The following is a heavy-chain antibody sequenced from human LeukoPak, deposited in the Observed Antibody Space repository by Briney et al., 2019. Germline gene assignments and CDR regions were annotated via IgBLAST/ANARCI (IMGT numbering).Heavy chain of an antibody. D-gene: IGHD3-10*01. V-gene: IGHV4-61*08. CDR1: GGSISSGGYS. CDR3: ARGALLWFGDRVEYYFDY. J-gene: IGHJ4*02. Sequence: PSETLSLTCAVSGGSISSGGYSWSWIRQPPGKGLEWIGFIYYSGNTNYNPSLKSRVTISVDTSKNQFSLKLSSMTAADTAVYYCARGALLWFGDRVEYYFDYWGQGTLLTVSS. CDR2: IYYSGNT.